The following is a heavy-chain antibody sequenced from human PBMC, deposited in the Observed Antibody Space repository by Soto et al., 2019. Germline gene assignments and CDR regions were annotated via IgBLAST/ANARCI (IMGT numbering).Heavy chain of an antibody. CDR2: ISYDGSNK. D-gene: IGHD5-18*01. Sequence: QVQLVESGGGVVQPGRSLRLSCAASGFTFSSYGMHWVRQAPGKGLEWVAVISYDGSNKHYADSVKGRFTISRDNSKNTLYLQMNSLRAEDTAVYYCAKGYSYPDYWGQGTLVTVSS. V-gene: IGHV3-30*18. J-gene: IGHJ4*02. CDR1: GFTFSSYG. CDR3: AKGYSYPDY.